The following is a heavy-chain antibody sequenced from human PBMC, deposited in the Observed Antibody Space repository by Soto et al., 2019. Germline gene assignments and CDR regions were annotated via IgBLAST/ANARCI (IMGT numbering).Heavy chain of an antibody. CDR2: ISYDGSNK. CDR1: GFTFSSYA. Sequence: QVQLVESGGGVVQPGRSLRLSCAASGFTFSSYAMPWVRQAPGKGLEWVAVISYDGSNKYYADSVKGRFTISRDNSKNTLYLQMNSLRAEDTAVYYCARVAGPFDYWGQGTLVTVSS. J-gene: IGHJ4*02. CDR3: ARVAGPFDY. V-gene: IGHV3-30-3*01.